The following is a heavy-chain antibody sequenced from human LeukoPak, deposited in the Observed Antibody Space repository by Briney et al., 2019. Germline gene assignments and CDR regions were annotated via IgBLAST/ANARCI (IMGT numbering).Heavy chain of an antibody. Sequence: GGSLRLSCAASGFTFSDYYMSRIRQAPGKGLEWVSYISSSGSFIYYADSVKGRFTISRDNAKNSLYLHMNSLRAEDTALYYCAREPYYDSSGYSPDYWGQGTLVTVSS. CDR1: GFTFSDYY. CDR2: ISSSGSFI. J-gene: IGHJ4*02. V-gene: IGHV3-11*04. CDR3: AREPYYDSSGYSPDY. D-gene: IGHD3-22*01.